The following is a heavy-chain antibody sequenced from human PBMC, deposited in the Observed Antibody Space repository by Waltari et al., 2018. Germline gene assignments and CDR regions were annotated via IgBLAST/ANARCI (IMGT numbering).Heavy chain of an antibody. V-gene: IGHV1-69*01. D-gene: IGHD3-16*01. CDR3: ARDMRGAYLFPAPFDF. CDR2: ITPASPAR. CDR1: GDTFTSYG. Sequence: QVQLVQSGAEVKKPGSSVKVSCKASGDTFTSYGINWVRQAPGQGLEWMGGITPASPARICAQSFQGRVTITADESTTTAYIEVSSLRAEDTAMYYCARDMRGAYLFPAPFDFWGQGTLVIVSS. J-gene: IGHJ4*02.